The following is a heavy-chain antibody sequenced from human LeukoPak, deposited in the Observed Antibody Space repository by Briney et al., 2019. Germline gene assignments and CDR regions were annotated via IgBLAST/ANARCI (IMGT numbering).Heavy chain of an antibody. CDR3: ARERCSSTSCHRISGFRY. V-gene: IGHV4-34*01. CDR2: XNHSGST. D-gene: IGHD2-2*01. Sequence: SETLSLTCAVYGGSFSGYYWGWIRQPPGKGLEXXXXXNHSGSTNYNPSLKSRVTISVDTSKNQFSLKLSSVTAADTAVYYCARERCSSTSCHRISGFRYWGQGTLVTVSS. J-gene: IGHJ4*02. CDR1: GGSFSGYY.